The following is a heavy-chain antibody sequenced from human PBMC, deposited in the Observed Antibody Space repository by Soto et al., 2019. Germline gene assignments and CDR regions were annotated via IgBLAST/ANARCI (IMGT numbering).Heavy chain of an antibody. Sequence: GGSLRLSCAASGFPFRIFPMHWVRQAPGKGLEWVVVLSSDGSDTNYADSVKGRFTVSRDNSKNTLYLQMNSLRIEDTAVYYCAREDSTRTDDNYYYYGMDVWGQGTTVTVSS. V-gene: IGHV3-30-3*01. D-gene: IGHD2-2*01. CDR3: AREDSTRTDDNYYYYGMDV. J-gene: IGHJ6*02. CDR2: LSSDGSDT. CDR1: GFPFRIFP.